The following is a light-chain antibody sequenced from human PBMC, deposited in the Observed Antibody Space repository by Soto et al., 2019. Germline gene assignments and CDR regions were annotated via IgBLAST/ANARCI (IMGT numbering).Light chain of an antibody. J-gene: IGKJ1*01. V-gene: IGKV3-20*01. CDR2: GAS. Sequence: EIVLTQSPGSLSLSPGERATLSCRASQSVSSKYLGWYQQKPGQAHRLLIYGASSRANGIPDRFSGSGSGTDFTLTISRLEPEDFAVYYCQQYGSSPPWTFGQGTKVDIK. CDR3: QQYGSSPPWT. CDR1: QSVSSKY.